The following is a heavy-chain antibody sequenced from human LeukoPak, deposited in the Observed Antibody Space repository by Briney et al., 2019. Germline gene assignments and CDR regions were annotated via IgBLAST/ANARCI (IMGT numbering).Heavy chain of an antibody. CDR3: GRHRKRVDYDALTASYPWDNWFDF. CDR1: GGSISSSSYY. CDR2: IYYSGST. Sequence: PSETLSLTCTVSGGSISSSSYYWGWIRQPPGKGLEWIGSIYYSGSTYYNPSLKSRVTISVDTSKNQFSLRLSSVTAADTAVYFCGRHRKRVDYDALTASYPWDNWFDFWGQGTLVTVSS. V-gene: IGHV4-39*01. D-gene: IGHD3-9*01. J-gene: IGHJ5*01.